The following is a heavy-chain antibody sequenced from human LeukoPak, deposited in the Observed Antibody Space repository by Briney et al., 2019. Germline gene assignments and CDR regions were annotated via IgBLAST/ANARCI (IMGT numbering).Heavy chain of an antibody. CDR2: IYWDDDK. J-gene: IGHJ5*02. Sequence: SSPKLVNPTHTLTLTCSYSGFSLSTSGVGVGWIRHPPAKALEWLAPIYWDDDKRYSPSLKSRLTNTKDTSKNQVALTMTNMDPVDTATYYCAHSSPSRIGFDPWGQGTLVTVSS. CDR3: AHSSPSRIGFDP. V-gene: IGHV2-5*02. CDR1: GFSLSTSGVG.